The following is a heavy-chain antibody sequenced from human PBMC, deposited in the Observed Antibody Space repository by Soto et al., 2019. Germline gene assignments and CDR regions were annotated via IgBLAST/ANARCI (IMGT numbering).Heavy chain of an antibody. CDR2: INAGTGNT. J-gene: IGHJ6*02. D-gene: IGHD3-10*01. CDR3: ARDSYFGDRAYYGMDV. V-gene: IGHV1-3*01. Sequence: QVQLVQSGAEVKKPGASVQVSCKASGYTFTSYAMHWVRQAPGQRLGWMGGINAGTGNTKYSQKFQGRVTITRDTSASTAYMELSSLRSEDTAVYYCARDSYFGDRAYYGMDVWGQGTTVTVSS. CDR1: GYTFTSYA.